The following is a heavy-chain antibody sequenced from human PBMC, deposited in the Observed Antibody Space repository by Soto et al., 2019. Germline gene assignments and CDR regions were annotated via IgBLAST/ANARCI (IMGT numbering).Heavy chain of an antibody. CDR1: GFTFSIYA. Sequence: EVQLLESGGGLVQPGGSLRLSCAASGFTFSIYAMSWVRQAPGKGLEWVSAISASGTGTYYADSVKGRFTISRDSSENTLSVQMDSLRAEDTAVYYCAKRRGQVGASIDYWGQGTLVTVSS. D-gene: IGHD1-26*01. V-gene: IGHV3-23*01. J-gene: IGHJ4*02. CDR2: ISASGTGT. CDR3: AKRRGQVGASIDY.